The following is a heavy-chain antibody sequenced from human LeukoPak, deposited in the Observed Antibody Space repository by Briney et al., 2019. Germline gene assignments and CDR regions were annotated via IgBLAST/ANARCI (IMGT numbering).Heavy chain of an antibody. CDR2: IYPGVADT. CDR3: ARPNDGYLDH. V-gene: IGHV5-51*01. D-gene: IGHD3-16*01. Sequence: VQALKISCKVSAYSSISYWIGWVRQMAGKGLEWMGFIYPGVADTRYSPSFQGRATTSSDESISTAYLHWSSLKCAHSTLHYCARPNDGYLDHWGQGTLVTVSS. CDR1: AYSSISYW. J-gene: IGHJ4*02.